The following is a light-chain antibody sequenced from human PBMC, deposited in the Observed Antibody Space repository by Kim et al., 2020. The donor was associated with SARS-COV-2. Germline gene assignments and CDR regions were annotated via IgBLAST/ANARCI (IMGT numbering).Light chain of an antibody. CDR1: NSDVGGYNY. CDR2: DVN. V-gene: IGLV2-14*03. CDR3: SSSTTSNTLI. J-gene: IGLJ2*01. Sequence: QSALTQPASVSGSPGQSITISCTGSNSDVGGYNYVSWHQQHPDKAPKLLIYDVNKRPSGVSDRFSGSKSGNMASLTISGLQAEDEADYYCSSSTTSNTLIFGGGTQLTVL.